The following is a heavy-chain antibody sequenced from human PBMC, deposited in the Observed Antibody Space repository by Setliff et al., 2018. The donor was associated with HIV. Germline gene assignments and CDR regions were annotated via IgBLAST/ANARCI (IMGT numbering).Heavy chain of an antibody. V-gene: IGHV1-18*01. J-gene: IGHJ6*02. CDR1: GYTFKTYG. Sequence: ASVKVSYKASGYTFKTYGISWVRQAPGHGLEWMGWISPYNGHTNYAQNFQGRVTMTIDTSTSRAYMELKSLTSDDTAAYFCARLGSGWSDSYYYAMDVWGQGTTVTVSS. CDR3: ARLGSGWSDSYYYAMDV. D-gene: IGHD6-19*01. CDR2: ISPYNGHT.